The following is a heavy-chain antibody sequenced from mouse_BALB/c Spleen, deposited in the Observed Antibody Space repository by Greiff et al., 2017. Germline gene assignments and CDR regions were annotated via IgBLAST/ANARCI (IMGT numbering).Heavy chain of an antibody. V-gene: IGHV1S22*01. CDR1: GYTFTCYW. J-gene: IGHJ4*01. D-gene: IGHD1-1*01. Sequence: LQQPGSELVRPGASVKLSCKASGYTFTCYWMHWVKQRPGQGLEWIGNIYPGSGSTNYDEKFKSKATLTVDTSSSTAYMQLSSLTSEDSAVYYCTSYGGSSPKYAMDYWGQGTSVTVSS. CDR3: TSYGGSSPKYAMDY. CDR2: IYPGSGST.